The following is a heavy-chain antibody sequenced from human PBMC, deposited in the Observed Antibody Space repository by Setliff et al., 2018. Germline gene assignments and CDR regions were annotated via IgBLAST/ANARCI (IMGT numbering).Heavy chain of an antibody. Sequence: PSETLSLTCNVSGFSINQGFDWGWVRQPPGKGLEWIGEINHSGSSNYNPSLKSRVTISVDTSKNQFSLNLSSVTAADTAVYYCARGPRYSGSYYVNYWGQGTLVTVSS. V-gene: IGHV4-34*01. CDR1: GFSINQGFD. J-gene: IGHJ4*02. CDR2: INHSGSS. D-gene: IGHD1-26*01. CDR3: ARGPRYSGSYYVNY.